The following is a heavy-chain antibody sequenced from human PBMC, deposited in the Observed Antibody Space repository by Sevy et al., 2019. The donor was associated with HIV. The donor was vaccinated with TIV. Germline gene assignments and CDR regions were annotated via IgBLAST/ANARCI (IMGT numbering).Heavy chain of an antibody. V-gene: IGHV3-53*01. CDR3: ARDYSRRAGWFDP. CDR1: GFDVSNNY. CDR2: IYSSGTT. J-gene: IGHJ5*02. Sequence: GGSLRLSCAGSGFDVSNNYMSWVRQAPGKGLERVSIIYSSGTTYYADSVKGRFTISRDKSKNTVYLQMSSLRADDTAFYHCARDYSRRAGWFDPWGQGTLVTVSS. D-gene: IGHD6-13*01.